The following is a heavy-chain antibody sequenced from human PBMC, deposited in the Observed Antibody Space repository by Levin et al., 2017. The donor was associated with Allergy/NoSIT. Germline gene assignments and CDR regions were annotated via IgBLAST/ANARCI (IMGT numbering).Heavy chain of an antibody. D-gene: IGHD3-10*01. CDR1: GFTFDDYA. Sequence: SCAASGFTFDDYAMHWVRQAPGKGLEWVSGISWNSGSIAYAASVKGRFTISRDNAKNSLYLQMNSLRTEDTALYYCARDNIGLPDAFDIWGQGTMVIVSS. CDR2: ISWNSGSI. J-gene: IGHJ3*02. V-gene: IGHV3-9*01. CDR3: ARDNIGLPDAFDI.